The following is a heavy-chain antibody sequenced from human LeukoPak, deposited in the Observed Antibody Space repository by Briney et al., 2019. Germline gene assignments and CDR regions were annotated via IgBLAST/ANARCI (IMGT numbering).Heavy chain of an antibody. Sequence: SETLSLTCVVSGYSISSGYYWDWIRQPPGKGLEWIGSFYHSGSTYYNPSLKSRVTISVDMSKNQFSLKLYSVTAADTAVYYCARSTVTTRYYFDYWGQGTLVSVSS. D-gene: IGHD4-17*01. V-gene: IGHV4-38-2*01. CDR3: ARSTVTTRYYFDY. J-gene: IGHJ4*02. CDR1: GYSISSGYY. CDR2: FYHSGST.